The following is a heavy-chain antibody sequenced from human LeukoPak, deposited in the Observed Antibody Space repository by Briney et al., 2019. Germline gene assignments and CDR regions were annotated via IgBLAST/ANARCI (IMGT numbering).Heavy chain of an antibody. CDR2: IYYSGST. V-gene: IGHV4-39*01. CDR3: ARQLPTAAADTRGYFDY. J-gene: IGHJ4*02. D-gene: IGHD6-25*01. CDR1: GGSISSGSYY. Sequence: SETLSLTCTVSGGSISSGSYYWGWIRQPPGKGLEWIGSIYYSGSTYYNPSLKSRVTISVDTSKNQFSLKLSSVTAADAAVYFCARQLPTAAADTRGYFDYWGQGTVVTVSS.